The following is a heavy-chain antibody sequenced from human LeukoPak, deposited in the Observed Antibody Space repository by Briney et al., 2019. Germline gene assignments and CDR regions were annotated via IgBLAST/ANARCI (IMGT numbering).Heavy chain of an antibody. D-gene: IGHD5-18*01. Sequence: GGSLRLSCAASGFTFSNYGLHWVRQAPGKGLEWVAFIRYDGSNKYYADSVKGRFTISRDNSKNTLYLQMNNLRAEDTAVYELXXXRAIQLPPYDAFDIWGQGTMVTVSS. J-gene: IGHJ3*02. CDR3: XXXRAIQLPPYDAFDI. V-gene: IGHV3-30*02. CDR1: GFTFSNYG. CDR2: IRYDGSNK.